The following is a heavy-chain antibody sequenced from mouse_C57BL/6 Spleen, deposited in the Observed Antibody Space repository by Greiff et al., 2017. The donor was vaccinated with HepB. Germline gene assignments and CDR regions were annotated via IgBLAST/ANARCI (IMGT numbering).Heavy chain of an antibody. J-gene: IGHJ1*03. Sequence: EVKLVESGGDLVKPGGSLKLSCAASGFTFSSYGMSWVRQTPDKRLEWVATISSGGSYTYYPDSVKGRFTISRDNAKNTLYLQMSSLKSEDTAMYYCARKEEYHWYFDVWGTGTTVTVSS. V-gene: IGHV5-6*01. CDR2: ISSGGSYT. CDR3: ARKEEYHWYFDV. CDR1: GFTFSSYG. D-gene: IGHD2-10*02.